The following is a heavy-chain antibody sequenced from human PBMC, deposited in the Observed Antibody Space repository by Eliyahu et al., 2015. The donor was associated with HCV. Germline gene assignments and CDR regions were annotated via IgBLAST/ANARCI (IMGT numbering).Heavy chain of an antibody. CDR2: ISYDGSNI. J-gene: IGHJ4*02. CDR1: GXXFXSXA. D-gene: IGHD5-12*01. CDR3: ARRQGYTGYDCFDY. Sequence: QVQLVESGGGVVQPGXXLRLSCVASGXXFXSXAXHWVRRAPGKGLEWVAVISYDGSNIYYVDSVKGRFTISRDNSKNTLFLQMNSLRTEDTAVYYCARRQGYTGYDCFDYWGQGTLVTVSS. V-gene: IGHV3-30*01.